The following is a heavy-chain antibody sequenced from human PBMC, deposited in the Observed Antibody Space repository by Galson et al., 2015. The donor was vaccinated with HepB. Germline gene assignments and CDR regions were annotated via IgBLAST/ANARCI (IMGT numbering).Heavy chain of an antibody. Sequence: SVKVSCKASGYTFTSYGISWVRQAPGQGLEWMGWISAYNGNTNYAQKLQGRVTMTTDTSTSTAYMELRSLRSDDTAVYYCARDVVEVVVIISAGGAAFDIWGQGTMVTVSS. CDR3: ARDVVEVVVIISAGGAAFDI. V-gene: IGHV1-18*01. CDR1: GYTFTSYG. CDR2: ISAYNGNT. D-gene: IGHD3-22*01. J-gene: IGHJ3*02.